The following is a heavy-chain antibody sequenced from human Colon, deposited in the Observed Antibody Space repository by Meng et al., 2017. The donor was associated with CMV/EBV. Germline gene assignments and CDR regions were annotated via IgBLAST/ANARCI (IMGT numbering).Heavy chain of an antibody. CDR1: GYSISSGYY. CDR3: ARALPSGMIHYYFDS. V-gene: IGHV4-38-2*02. D-gene: IGHD3-16*01. J-gene: IGHJ4*02. CDR2: ISFSGNT. Sequence: SETLSLTCTVSGYSISSGYYWGWIRQPPGKGLEWIGYISFSGNTHYNPSLESRVTISVDTSKNQFALKLGSATATDTAVYFCARALPSGMIHYYFDSWGQGTLVTVSS.